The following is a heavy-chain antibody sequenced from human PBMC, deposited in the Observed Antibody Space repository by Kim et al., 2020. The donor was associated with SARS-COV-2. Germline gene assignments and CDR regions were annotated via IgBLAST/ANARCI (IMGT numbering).Heavy chain of an antibody. CDR3: ARDGAPPTLKIPNSISYYYYGMDV. Sequence: SETLSLTCAVSGGSISSSNWWSWVRQPPGKGLEWIGEIYHSGSTNYNPSLKSRVTISVDKSKNQFSLKLSSVTAADTAVYYCARDGAPPTLKIPNSISYYYYGMDVWGQGTTVTVSS. V-gene: IGHV4-4*02. CDR2: IYHSGST. J-gene: IGHJ6*02. D-gene: IGHD6-13*01. CDR1: GGSISSSNW.